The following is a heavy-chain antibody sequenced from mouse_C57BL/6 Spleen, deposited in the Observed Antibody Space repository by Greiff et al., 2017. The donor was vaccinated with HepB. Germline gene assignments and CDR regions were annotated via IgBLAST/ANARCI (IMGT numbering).Heavy chain of an antibody. Sequence: VQLVESGGGLVKPGGSLKLSCAASGFTFSDYGMHWVRQAPEKGLEWVAYISSGSSTIYYADTVKGRFTISRDNAKNTLFLQMTSLRSEDTAMYYCARSGIYDYVYYFDYWGQGTTLTVSS. D-gene: IGHD2-4*01. V-gene: IGHV5-17*01. J-gene: IGHJ2*01. CDR3: ARSGIYDYVYYFDY. CDR1: GFTFSDYG. CDR2: ISSGSSTI.